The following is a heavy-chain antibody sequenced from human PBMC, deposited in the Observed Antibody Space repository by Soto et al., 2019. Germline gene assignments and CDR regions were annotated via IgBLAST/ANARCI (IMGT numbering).Heavy chain of an antibody. J-gene: IGHJ4*02. CDR1: GFTFSSYG. CDR3: AKVGREEWLLEKAYYFDY. Sequence: GGSLRLSCAASGFTFSSYGMHWVRQAPGKGLEWVAVIWYDGSNKYYADSVKGRFTISRDNSKNTLYLQMNSLRAEDTAVYYCAKVGREEWLLEKAYYFDYWGQGTLVTVSS. D-gene: IGHD3-3*01. V-gene: IGHV3-30*02. CDR2: IWYDGSNK.